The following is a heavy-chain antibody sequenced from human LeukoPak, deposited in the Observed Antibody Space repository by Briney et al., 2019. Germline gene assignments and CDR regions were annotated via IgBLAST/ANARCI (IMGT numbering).Heavy chain of an antibody. V-gene: IGHV3-11*04. Sequence: GGSLRLSCVASGFTFSDYYMSWIRQSPGKGLERVSYIDPSGDTIYYADSVKGRFTISRDNAKNSLYLQMNSLRAEDTAVYYCARDLRFLEWLLYGDAFDIWGQGTMVTVSS. D-gene: IGHD3-3*01. CDR1: GFTFSDYY. CDR2: IDPSGDTI. CDR3: ARDLRFLEWLLYGDAFDI. J-gene: IGHJ3*02.